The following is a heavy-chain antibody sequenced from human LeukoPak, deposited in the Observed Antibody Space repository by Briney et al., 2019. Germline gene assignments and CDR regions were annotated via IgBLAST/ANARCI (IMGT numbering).Heavy chain of an antibody. J-gene: IGHJ3*01. V-gene: IGHV4-39*01. CDR1: GGSISSSTYY. CDR3: ARTYGDYDDAFHV. CDR2: IYYSGST. Sequence: PSETLSLTCTVSGGSISSSTYYWGWIRQPPGKGLEWIGSIYYSGSTYNNPSLKSRVTIFVDTSKNQFSLKLSSVTATDTAVYYCARTYGDYDDAFHVWGQGTMVTVSS. D-gene: IGHD4-17*01.